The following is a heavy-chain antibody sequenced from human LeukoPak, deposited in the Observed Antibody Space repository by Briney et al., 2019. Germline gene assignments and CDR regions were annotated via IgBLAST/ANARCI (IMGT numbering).Heavy chain of an antibody. V-gene: IGHV3-7*03. Sequence: PGGSLRLSCAASGFTFRTYWMTWVRQAPGKGLEWVANIKGDGSEKKYVDSVKGRFTISRDNSKNTMFLQMNSLRAEDTAIYYCAKITMIDGRLEYFQPWGQSTLVTVSS. CDR2: IKGDGSEK. CDR1: GFTFRTYW. CDR3: AKITMIDGRLEYFQP. J-gene: IGHJ1*01. D-gene: IGHD3-22*01.